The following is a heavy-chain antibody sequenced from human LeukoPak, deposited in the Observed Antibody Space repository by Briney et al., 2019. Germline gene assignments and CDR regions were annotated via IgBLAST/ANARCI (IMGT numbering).Heavy chain of an antibody. CDR3: ARTYTAMAKVVGY. V-gene: IGHV1-46*01. D-gene: IGHD5-18*01. CDR2: INPSGGST. J-gene: IGHJ4*02. CDR1: GYTFTIYY. Sequence: ASVTVSCKASGYTFTIYYMHWVRQAPGQGLEWMGIINPSGGSTSYAQKFQGRVTMTRDTSTSTVYMELSSLRSEDTAVYYCARTYTAMAKVVGYWGQGTLVTVSS.